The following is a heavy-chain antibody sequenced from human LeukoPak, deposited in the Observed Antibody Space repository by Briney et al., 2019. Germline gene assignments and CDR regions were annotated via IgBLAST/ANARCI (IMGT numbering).Heavy chain of an antibody. CDR1: GLTLSDHI. Sequence: PGGSLRLSCTASGLTLSDHIIDFVRQAPGKGLEWVSYISSSGSTIYYADSVKGRFTISRDNAKNSLYLQMNSLRAEDTAVYYCASVVVPAALDYWGQGTLVTVSS. V-gene: IGHV3-11*01. D-gene: IGHD2-2*01. CDR2: ISSSGSTI. CDR3: ASVVVPAALDY. J-gene: IGHJ4*02.